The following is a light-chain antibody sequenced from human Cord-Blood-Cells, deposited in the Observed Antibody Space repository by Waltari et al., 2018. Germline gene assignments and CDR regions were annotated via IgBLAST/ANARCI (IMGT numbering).Light chain of an antibody. Sequence: DIQMTQSPSSLSASVGDRVTITCRANQSISSYLNWYQQKPGKAPKLLIYAASSLQSGVPSRFSGSGSGTDFTLTISSLQPEDFATYDCQQSYSTPWTFGQGTKVEIK. V-gene: IGKV1-39*01. J-gene: IGKJ1*01. CDR3: QQSYSTPWT. CDR2: AAS. CDR1: QSISSY.